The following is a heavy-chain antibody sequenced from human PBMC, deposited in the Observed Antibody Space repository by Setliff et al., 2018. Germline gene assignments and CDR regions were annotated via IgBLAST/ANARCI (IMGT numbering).Heavy chain of an antibody. V-gene: IGHV3-23*01. J-gene: IGHJ4*02. CDR1: GFTLNIYT. D-gene: IGHD4-17*01. Sequence: GGSLRLSCAASGFTLNIYTMSWVRLAPGKGLEWVSAISGRDSSTYYADSVKGRFTISRDNSKNTLYLQMNSLRAEDTALYYCVKDRVPDGVWDFDFWGQGTLVTVSS. CDR3: VKDRVPDGVWDFDF. CDR2: ISGRDSST.